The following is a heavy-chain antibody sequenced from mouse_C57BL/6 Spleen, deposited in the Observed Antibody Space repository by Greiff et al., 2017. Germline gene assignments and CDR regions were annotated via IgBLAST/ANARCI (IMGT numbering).Heavy chain of an antibody. V-gene: IGHV1-20*01. CDR3: AREGYEDYAMDY. Sequence: EVHLVESGPELVKPGDSVKISCKASGYSFTGYFMNWVMQSHGKSLEWIGSINPYNGDTFYNQKFKGKATLTVDKSSSTAHMELRSLTSEASAVYYCAREGYEDYAMDYWGQGTSVTVSA. J-gene: IGHJ4*01. CDR2: INPYNGDT. D-gene: IGHD2-2*01. CDR1: GYSFTGYF.